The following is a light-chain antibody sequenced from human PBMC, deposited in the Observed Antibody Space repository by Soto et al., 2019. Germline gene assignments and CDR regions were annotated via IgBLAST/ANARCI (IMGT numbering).Light chain of an antibody. V-gene: IGKV1-39*01. CDR1: QSISNY. CDR3: QQSYSTPPIT. Sequence: DIQMTQCPSSLSASVVDRVHITCRASQSISNYLNWYQQKPGKAPKLLIYAASSLQSGVPSRFSGSGSGTDFTLTISSLQPEDFATYYCQQSYSTPPITFGQGTRLEI. CDR2: AAS. J-gene: IGKJ5*01.